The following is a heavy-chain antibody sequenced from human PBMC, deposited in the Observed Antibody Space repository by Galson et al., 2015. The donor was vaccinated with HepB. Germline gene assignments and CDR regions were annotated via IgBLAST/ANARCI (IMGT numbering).Heavy chain of an antibody. J-gene: IGHJ6*03. Sequence: SVKVSCKASGYTFTGYYMHWVRQAPGQGLEWMGRINPNSGGTNYAQKFQGRVTMTRDTSISTAYMELSRLRSDDTAVYYCARAGTYYDFWSGFDYYYYYMDVWGKGTTVTVSS. D-gene: IGHD3-3*01. CDR1: GYTFTGYY. CDR3: ARAGTYYDFWSGFDYYYYYMDV. CDR2: INPNSGGT. V-gene: IGHV1-2*06.